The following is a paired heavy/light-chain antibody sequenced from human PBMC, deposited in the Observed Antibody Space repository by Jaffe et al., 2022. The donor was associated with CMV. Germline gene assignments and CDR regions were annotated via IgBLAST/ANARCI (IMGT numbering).Heavy chain of an antibody. CDR2: INHGGTST. D-gene: IGHD6-19*01. V-gene: IGHV3-74*01. J-gene: IGHJ4*02. CDR1: GFTFSSYW. Sequence: EVQLVESGGGSVQPGGSLRLSCAASGFTFSSYWMHWVRQAPGKGLVWVSRINHGGTSTNYADSVTGRFTISRDNAKNTLYLEMTSLRVEDTAIYYCTRENGWYYNYWGQGTLVTVSS. CDR3: TRENGWYYNY.
Light chain of an antibody. J-gene: IGLJ2*01. CDR1: SSDIGGYNY. CDR3: SSFAGSKNV. CDR2: DVS. Sequence: QSALTQPPSASASPGQSVTISCTGTSSDIGGYNYVSWYQQHPGKAPKLMIYDVSERPSGVPDRFSGSKSGNTASLTVSGLQAEDEADYYCSSFAGSKNVFGGGTKLTVL. V-gene: IGLV2-8*01.